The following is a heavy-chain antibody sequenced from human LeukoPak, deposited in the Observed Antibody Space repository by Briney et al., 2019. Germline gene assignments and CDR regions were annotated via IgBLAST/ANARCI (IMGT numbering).Heavy chain of an antibody. CDR1: GFTFSSYS. CDR2: ISSSSSYI. CDR3: ARAIVGFDAFDI. V-gene: IGHV3-21*01. J-gene: IGHJ3*02. Sequence: GGSLRLSCGASGFTFSSYSMNWVRQAPGKGLEWVSSISSSSSYIYYADSVKGRFTISRDNAKNSLYLQMNSLRAEDTAVYYCARAIVGFDAFDIWGQGTMVTVSS. D-gene: IGHD2-21*01.